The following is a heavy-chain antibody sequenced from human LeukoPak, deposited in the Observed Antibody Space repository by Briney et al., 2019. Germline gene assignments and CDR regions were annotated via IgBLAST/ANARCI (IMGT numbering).Heavy chain of an antibody. D-gene: IGHD3-10*01. CDR1: GGSISSYY. Sequence: SETLSLTCTVSGGSISSYYWSWIRQPPGKGLEWIGYIYYSGSTNYNPSLKSRVTISVDTSKNQFSLKLSSVTAADTAVYYCAREAILWFGDEPLNAFDIWGQGTMVTVSS. J-gene: IGHJ3*02. CDR2: IYYSGST. CDR3: AREAILWFGDEPLNAFDI. V-gene: IGHV4-59*01.